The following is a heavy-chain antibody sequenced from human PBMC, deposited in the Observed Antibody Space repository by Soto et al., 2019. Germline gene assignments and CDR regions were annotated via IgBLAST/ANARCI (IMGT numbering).Heavy chain of an antibody. D-gene: IGHD1-26*01. V-gene: IGHV3-23*01. CDR3: VKPLVGTTKSFDS. CDR1: GSTFSGYA. CDR2: ISNSGTST. Sequence: GGSLRLSCAASGSTFSGYAMIWVRQAPGKGLEWVSLISNSGTSTYYGDSVRGRFTISRDNSKSTLSLQMNSLRAEDTAVYYCVKPLVGTTKSFDSWGQGILVTVSS. J-gene: IGHJ4*02.